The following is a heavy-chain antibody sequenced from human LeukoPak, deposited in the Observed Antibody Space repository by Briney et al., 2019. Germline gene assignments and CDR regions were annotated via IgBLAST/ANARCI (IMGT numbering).Heavy chain of an antibody. CDR1: GGSISSGSYY. J-gene: IGHJ3*02. CDR2: IYTSGST. CDR3: ARESHSDSSSWYPEAVAFDI. Sequence: KSSETLSLTCTVSGGSISSGSYYWSWIRQPAGKGLEWIGRIYTSGSTNYNPSLKSRVTISVDTSKNQFSLKLSSVTAADTAVYYCARESHSDSSSWYPEAVAFDIWGQGTMVTVSS. D-gene: IGHD6-13*01. V-gene: IGHV4-61*02.